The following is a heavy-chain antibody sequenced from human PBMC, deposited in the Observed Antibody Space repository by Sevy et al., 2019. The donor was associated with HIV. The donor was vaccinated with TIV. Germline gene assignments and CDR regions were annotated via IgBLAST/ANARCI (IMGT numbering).Heavy chain of an antibody. Sequence: SETLSLTCTVSGDSIDRGGYYWNWIRHHPGKGPEWIGYMHTRGTTYYNPSLKSRVSMSMDTSKMQISLKLTSVTAADTAVYYCARGYRYSQWYYYGVDVWGQGTTVTVSS. CDR3: ARGYRYSQWYYYGVDV. J-gene: IGHJ6*02. CDR1: GDSIDRGGYY. CDR2: MHTRGTT. D-gene: IGHD5-18*01. V-gene: IGHV4-31*03.